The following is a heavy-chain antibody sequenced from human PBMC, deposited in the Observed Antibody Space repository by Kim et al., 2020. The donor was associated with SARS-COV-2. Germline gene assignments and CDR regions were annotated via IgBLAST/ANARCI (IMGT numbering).Heavy chain of an antibody. Sequence: YNPSLKSRVTISVDTSKNQFSLKLSSVTAADTAVYYCARARKVAAGALDYWGQGTLVTVSS. V-gene: IGHV4-31*02. J-gene: IGHJ4*02. D-gene: IGHD6-13*01. CDR3: ARARKVAAGALDY.